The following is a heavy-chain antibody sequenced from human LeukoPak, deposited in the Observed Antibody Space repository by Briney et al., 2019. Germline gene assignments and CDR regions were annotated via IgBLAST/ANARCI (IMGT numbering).Heavy chain of an antibody. CDR2: ITSTSTYI. D-gene: IGHD2-2*01. V-gene: IGHV3-21*01. CDR3: AKERTHGMDV. J-gene: IGHJ6*02. CDR1: GFTFSSYN. Sequence: GGSLRLSCTASGFTFSSYNMNWVRQAPGKGLEWVSTITSTSTYIAYADSVKGRFTISRDNADNSVYLQMNSLRADDTAVYYCAKERTHGMDVWGQGTSVTVSS.